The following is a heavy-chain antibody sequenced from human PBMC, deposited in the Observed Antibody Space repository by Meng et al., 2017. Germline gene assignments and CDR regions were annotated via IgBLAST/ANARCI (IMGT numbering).Heavy chain of an antibody. J-gene: IGHJ4*02. CDR1: GYNFPDYY. Sequence: QVQAVQSGAEVKKPGASVKVSCKPSGYNFPDYYIPWVRRAPGQGLEWMGRINPKSGDTHYAQKFQARVTMTGDTSISTAYMELSGLRSDDTAMYYCARDEDISAAGKLFGDYWGQGTLVTVSS. V-gene: IGHV1-2*06. CDR2: INPKSGDT. CDR3: ARDEDISAAGKLFGDY. D-gene: IGHD6-25*01.